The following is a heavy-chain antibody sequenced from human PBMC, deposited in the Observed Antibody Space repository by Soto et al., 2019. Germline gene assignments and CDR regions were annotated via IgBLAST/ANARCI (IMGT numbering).Heavy chain of an antibody. J-gene: IGHJ4*02. V-gene: IGHV4-59*11. D-gene: IGHD2-21*01. CDR3: AREDQIVGSLDY. CDR1: GASITSHY. Sequence: SETLSLTCTVSGASITSHYWSWIRQPPGKGLEWIGHIYYRGSTNYNPSLKSRVAMSADTSKNQFSLKLSSVTAADTAVFYCAREDQIVGSLDYWGQGILVTVSS. CDR2: IYYRGST.